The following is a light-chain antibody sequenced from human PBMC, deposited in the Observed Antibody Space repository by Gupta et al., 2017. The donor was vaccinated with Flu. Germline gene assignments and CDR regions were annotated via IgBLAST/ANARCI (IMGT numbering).Light chain of an antibody. CDR2: DAS. V-gene: IGKV3-11*01. CDR3: QQRSNWPPTWT. J-gene: IGKJ1*01. Sequence: EIVLTQSPATLSLSPGERATLSCRASQCVSSYLAWYQQKPGQSPRLLIDDASNRATGIPARLSGSGSGTDFTLTISTLEPEDFAFYYCQQRSNWPPTWTFGQGTKVGIK. CDR1: QCVSSY.